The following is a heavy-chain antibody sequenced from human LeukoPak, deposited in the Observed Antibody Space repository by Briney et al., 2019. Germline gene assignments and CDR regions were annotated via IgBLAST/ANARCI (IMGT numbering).Heavy chain of an antibody. CDR3: AKELGYCSSTSCYTDIVATLDY. V-gene: IGHV3-23*01. Sequence: GGSLRLSCAASGFTFSSYAMNWVRQAPGKGLEWVSAISGSGGSTYYADSVKGRFTISRDNSKNTLYLQVNSLRAEDTAVYYCAKELGYCSSTSCYTDIVATLDYWGQGTLVTVSS. CDR1: GFTFSSYA. CDR2: ISGSGGST. J-gene: IGHJ4*02. D-gene: IGHD2-2*02.